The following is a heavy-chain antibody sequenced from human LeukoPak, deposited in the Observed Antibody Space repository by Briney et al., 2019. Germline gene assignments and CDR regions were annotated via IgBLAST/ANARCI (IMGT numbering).Heavy chain of an antibody. CDR3: ARWGNTRGNSGWRKFDY. Sequence: ASVKVSCKASGYTFTSYAMNWVRQAPGQGLEWMGWINTNTGNPTYAQGFTGRFVFSLDTSVSTAYLQICSLKAEDTAVYYCARWGNTRGNSGWRKFDYWGQGTLVTVSS. J-gene: IGHJ4*02. CDR1: GYTFTSYA. V-gene: IGHV7-4-1*01. CDR2: INTNTGNP. D-gene: IGHD6-19*01.